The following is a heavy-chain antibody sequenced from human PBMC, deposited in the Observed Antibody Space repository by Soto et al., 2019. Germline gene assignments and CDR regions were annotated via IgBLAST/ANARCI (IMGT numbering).Heavy chain of an antibody. D-gene: IGHD1-1*01. CDR2: INHSGST. J-gene: IGHJ6*03. CDR3: ARVPLRGTSSYYMDV. Sequence: SETLSLTCVVYRGSLSGYYWSWIRQPPGKGLEWIGEINHSGSTHYSPSLKSRVTMSVDTSKNHFSVKLTSVTAADTATYYCARVPLRGTSSYYMDVWATGTTVTVSS. CDR1: RGSLSGYY. V-gene: IGHV4-34*01.